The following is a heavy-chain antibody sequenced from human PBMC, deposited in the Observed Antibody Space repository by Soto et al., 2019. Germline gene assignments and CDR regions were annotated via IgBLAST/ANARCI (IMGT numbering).Heavy chain of an antibody. CDR2: IIPIFGTV. CDR1: GGTFSSYA. D-gene: IGHD5-12*01. V-gene: IGHV1-69*12. CDR3: ARGNHRWLQLWYFDL. Sequence: QVQLVQSGAEVKKPGSSVKVSCKASGGTFSSYAISWVRQAPGQGLEWMGGIIPIFGTVNYAQKFQGRVTITAGEYTSTAYMELSSLRSEDTAVYYCARGNHRWLQLWYFDLWGRGTLVTVSS. J-gene: IGHJ2*01.